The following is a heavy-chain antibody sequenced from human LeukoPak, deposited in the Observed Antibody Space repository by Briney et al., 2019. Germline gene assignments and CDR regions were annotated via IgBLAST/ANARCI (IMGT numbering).Heavy chain of an antibody. CDR2: ITGSHGRT. V-gene: IGHV3-23*01. CDR1: GFTFSNFA. D-gene: IGHD4-17*01. J-gene: IGHJ5*02. CDR3: TKDPNGDYVGAFDP. Sequence: GGSLRLSCAASGFTFSNFAMTWVRQAPGKGLEWVSSITGSHGRTYNTDSVKGRFTISRDNSQNTLYLQMNSLRAEDTAVYYCTKDPNGDYVGAFDPWGQGTLVTVSS.